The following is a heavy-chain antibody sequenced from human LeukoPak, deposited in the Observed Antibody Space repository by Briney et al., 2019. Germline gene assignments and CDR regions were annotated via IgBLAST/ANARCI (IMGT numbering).Heavy chain of an antibody. CDR1: GGSISSSSYY. CDR2: IYYSGST. J-gene: IGHJ5*02. CDR3: ARDSQNWFDP. V-gene: IGHV4-39*07. Sequence: PSETLSLTCTVSGGSISSSSYYWGWIRQPPGKGLEWIGSIYYSGSTYYNPSLKSRVTISVDTSKNQFSLKLSSVTAADTAVYYCARDSQNWFDPWGQGTLVTVSS.